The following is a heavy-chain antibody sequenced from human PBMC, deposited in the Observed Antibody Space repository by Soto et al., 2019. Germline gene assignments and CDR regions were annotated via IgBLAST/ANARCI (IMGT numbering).Heavy chain of an antibody. J-gene: IGHJ4*02. Sequence: QVQLVQSGAEVKKPGSSVKVSCKASGGTFSSYSINWVRQAPGQGLEWMGEIIPIFGTANYAQEVQGRVTITAGESTSTAYMELSSLRSEDKAVYFCARDGGRHSGGIDYWGQGTLVTVSS. CDR3: ARDGGRHSGGIDY. CDR1: GGTFSSYS. CDR2: IIPIFGTA. D-gene: IGHD1-26*01. V-gene: IGHV1-69*01.